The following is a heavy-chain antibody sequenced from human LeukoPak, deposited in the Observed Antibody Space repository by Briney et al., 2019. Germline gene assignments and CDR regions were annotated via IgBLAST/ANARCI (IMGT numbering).Heavy chain of an antibody. CDR2: ISGSGGST. CDR3: AKKEELYYYGMDV. J-gene: IGHJ6*02. V-gene: IGHV3-23*01. Sequence: GGSLRLSCAASGFTFSSYAMSWVRQAPGKGLEWVSAISGSGGSTYYADSVKGRFTISRDNSKNMLYLQMNSLRAEDTAVYYCAKKEELYYYGMDVWGQGTTVTVSS. CDR1: GFTFSSYA. D-gene: IGHD1-7*01.